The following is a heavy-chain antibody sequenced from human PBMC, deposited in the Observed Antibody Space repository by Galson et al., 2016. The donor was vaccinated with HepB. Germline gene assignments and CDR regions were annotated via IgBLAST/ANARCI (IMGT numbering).Heavy chain of an antibody. CDR2: IYHTGST. CDR3: ARVRMSTSFINYYDYYGMDV. Sequence: LSLTYAVSGDSISTSNWWTWVRQPPGKGLEWIGEIYHTGSTNYNPSLESRVTISVDKSNNHFSLTLRSVSAADTAVYYCARVRMSTSFINYYDYYGMDVWGPGTTVTVSS. J-gene: IGHJ6*02. D-gene: IGHD6-6*01. V-gene: IGHV4-4*02. CDR1: GDSISTSNW.